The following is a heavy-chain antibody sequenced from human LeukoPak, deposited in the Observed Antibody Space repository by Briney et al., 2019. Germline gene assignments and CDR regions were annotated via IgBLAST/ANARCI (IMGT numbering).Heavy chain of an antibody. D-gene: IGHD3-16*01. J-gene: IGHJ6*02. Sequence: AASVNVSCTVSGYTLTELSMHWVRQAPGKGLEWMGGFDPEDGETIYAQKFQGRVTMTEDTSTDTAYMELSSLRSEDTATYYCTTRACHAGGCSSSFYYYYGLHFWGQGTTVSVSS. CDR1: GYTLTELS. CDR2: FDPEDGET. V-gene: IGHV1-24*01. CDR3: TTRACHAGGCSSSFYYYYGLHF.